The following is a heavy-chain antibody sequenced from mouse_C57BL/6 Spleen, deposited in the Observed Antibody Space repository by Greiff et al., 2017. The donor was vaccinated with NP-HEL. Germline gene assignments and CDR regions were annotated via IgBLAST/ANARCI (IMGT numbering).Heavy chain of an antibody. CDR3: ARSIPYCGSSHWDFEV. CDR1: GYSFTDYN. V-gene: IGHV1-39*01. D-gene: IGHD1-1*01. Sequence: VQLQQSGPELVKPGASVKISCKASGYSFTDYNMNWVKQSNGKSLEWIGVINPNYGTTSYNQKFKGKATLTVDKSSSTAYMQLNSLTSEDTAVYYCARSIPYCGSSHWDFEVWGTGTTVTVSS. CDR2: INPNYGTT. J-gene: IGHJ1*03.